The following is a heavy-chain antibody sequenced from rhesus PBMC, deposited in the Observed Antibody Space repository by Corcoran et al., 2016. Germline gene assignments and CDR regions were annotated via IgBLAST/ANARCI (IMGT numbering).Heavy chain of an antibody. CDR1: GGSISSSTW. Sequence: QVQLQESGPAVVKPSETLSLTCDVSGGSISSSTWWDWIRQSPGKGLEWIGGFSGSAASTVYGPSLKSRVTLSIDTSKNQFSLKLSSVTAADTAVYFCARHLGSSYGWRFDVWGAGFLVTVSS. D-gene: IGHD6-43*01. J-gene: IGHJ5-1*01. CDR3: ARHLGSSYGWRFDV. CDR2: FSGSAAST. V-gene: IGHV4-93*02.